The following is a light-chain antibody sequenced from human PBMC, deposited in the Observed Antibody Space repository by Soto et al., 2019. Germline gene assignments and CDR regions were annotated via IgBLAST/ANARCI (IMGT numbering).Light chain of an antibody. CDR3: QQYGSSPWT. V-gene: IGKV3-20*01. Sequence: EIVLTQSPGTLSLSPGERATLSCRASQSVSSSYLAWYQQKPGQAPRPLIYGASSRSIGIPDRFSGSGYGTDFTLTISRLEPEDFVVYYCQQYGSSPWTFGQGTKVEIK. J-gene: IGKJ1*01. CDR1: QSVSSSY. CDR2: GAS.